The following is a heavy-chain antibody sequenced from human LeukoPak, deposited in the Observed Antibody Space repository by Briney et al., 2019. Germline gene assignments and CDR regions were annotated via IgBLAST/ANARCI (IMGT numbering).Heavy chain of an antibody. D-gene: IGHD4-17*01. CDR2: IKSKTDGGTT. Sequence: PGGSLRLSCAASGFSFNSYWMTWVRQAPGKGLEWVGRIKSKTDGGTTDYAAPVKGRFTISRDDSKNTLYLQMNSLKTEDTAVYYCTTDPTVTYLDYWGQGTLVTVSS. V-gene: IGHV3-15*01. CDR3: TTDPTVTYLDY. J-gene: IGHJ4*02. CDR1: GFSFNSYW.